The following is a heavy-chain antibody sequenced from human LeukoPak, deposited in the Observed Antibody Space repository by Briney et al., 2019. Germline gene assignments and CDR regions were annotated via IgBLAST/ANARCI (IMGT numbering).Heavy chain of an antibody. CDR3: ARDKGTSYLSSFDY. D-gene: IGHD6-6*01. V-gene: IGHV3-21*01. CDR1: GFTFSNYN. J-gene: IGHJ4*02. Sequence: GGSLRLSCADSGFTFSNYNMNWVRQAPGKAMEWVSSITSSGTYTFYADSVKGRFTISRDNAKNSLYLQMGSLGPEDTAVYYCARDKGTSYLSSFDYWGQGTLVTVSS. CDR2: ITSSGTYT.